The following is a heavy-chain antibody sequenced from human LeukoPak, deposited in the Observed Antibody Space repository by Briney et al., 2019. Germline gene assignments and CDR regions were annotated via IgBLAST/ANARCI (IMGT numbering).Heavy chain of an antibody. Sequence: GGSLRLSCATSGFIFSTYEMNWVRQAPGKGLEWVAHISRSGTALYYADSVKGRFTISRDNARNSLDLQMNSLRAEDTAVYYCAKWSELPYFDYWGQGAPVTVSS. CDR3: AKWSELPYFDY. CDR2: ISRSGTAL. J-gene: IGHJ4*02. D-gene: IGHD2-15*01. CDR1: GFIFSTYE. V-gene: IGHV3-48*03.